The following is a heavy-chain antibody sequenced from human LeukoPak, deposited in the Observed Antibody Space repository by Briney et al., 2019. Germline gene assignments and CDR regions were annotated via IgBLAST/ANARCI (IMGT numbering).Heavy chain of an antibody. CDR2: IKKDGSEK. CDR3: ARVLARRVVIIGYFDY. V-gene: IGHV3-7*01. D-gene: IGHD3-3*01. J-gene: IGHJ4*02. CDR1: GFTFSNAW. Sequence: GGSLRLSCAASGFTFSNAWMSWVRQAPGKGLEWVANIKKDGSEKFYADSVKGRFTISRDNAKNSLYLQMNSLRAEDTAVYYCARVLARRVVIIGYFDYWGQGTLVTVSS.